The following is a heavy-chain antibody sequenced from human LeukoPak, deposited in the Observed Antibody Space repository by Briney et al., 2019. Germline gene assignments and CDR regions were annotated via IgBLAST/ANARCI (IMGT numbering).Heavy chain of an antibody. CDR2: INWNSGST. CDR1: GFTFDDYG. CDR3: ATTGSGSYYDY. D-gene: IGHD1-26*01. J-gene: IGHJ4*02. Sequence: PGGSLRLSCAASGFTFDDYGMNWVRQAPGGGREWVSGINWNSGSTAYADSVKGRFTIPRDNAKNSLYLQMNSLRAEDTAVYYCATTGSGSYYDYWGQGTLVTVSS. V-gene: IGHV3-20*04.